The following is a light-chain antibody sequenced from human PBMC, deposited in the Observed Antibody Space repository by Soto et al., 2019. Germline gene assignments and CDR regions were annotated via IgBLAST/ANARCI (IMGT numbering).Light chain of an antibody. Sequence: QSVLTQPPSVSAAPGQKVTISCSGSSSNIGNNYVSWYQQLPGTAPKLLIYDNNRRPSGIPDRFSDSKSGTSATLGITGLQTEDEADYFCATWDDSLSAVLFGGGTKLTVL. CDR1: SSNIGNNY. V-gene: IGLV1-51*01. J-gene: IGLJ2*01. CDR3: ATWDDSLSAVL. CDR2: DNN.